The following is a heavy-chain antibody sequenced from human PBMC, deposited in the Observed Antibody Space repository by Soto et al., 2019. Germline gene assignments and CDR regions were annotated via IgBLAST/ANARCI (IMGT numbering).Heavy chain of an antibody. J-gene: IGHJ4*02. CDR3: ARQPDYDSSGYVPLFDY. Sequence: PSETLSLTCTVSGVSISSSSYYWGWIRQSPGKGLEWIGSIYYSGSTSYNPSLKSRVTISVDTSKNQFSLKLSSVTAADTAVYYCARQPDYDSSGYVPLFDYWGQGTLVTVSS. D-gene: IGHD3-22*01. V-gene: IGHV4-39*01. CDR2: IYYSGST. CDR1: GVSISSSSYY.